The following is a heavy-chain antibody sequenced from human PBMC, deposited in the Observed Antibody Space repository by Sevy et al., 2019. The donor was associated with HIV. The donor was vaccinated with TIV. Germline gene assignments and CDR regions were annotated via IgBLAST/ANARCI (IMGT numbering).Heavy chain of an antibody. Sequence: GGSLRLSCAASGFTFSSYAMHWVRQAPGKGLEWVAVISYDGSNKYYADSGKGRFTISRDNSKNTLYLQMNSLRAEDTAVYYCARDCSGGSCHDAFDIWGQGTMVTVSS. V-gene: IGHV3-30-3*01. CDR2: ISYDGSNK. D-gene: IGHD2-15*01. CDR3: ARDCSGGSCHDAFDI. J-gene: IGHJ3*02. CDR1: GFTFSSYA.